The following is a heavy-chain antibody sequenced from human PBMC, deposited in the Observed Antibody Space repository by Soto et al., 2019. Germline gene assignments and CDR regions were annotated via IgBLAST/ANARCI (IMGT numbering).Heavy chain of an antibody. CDR2: IYSGGST. Sequence: GGSLRLSCAASGFTVSSNYMSWVRQAPGKGLEWVSVIYSGGSTYYADSVKGRFTISRDNSKNTLYLQMNSLRAEDTAVYYCARDLKRLELRLGAFDIRGQGTMVTVSS. CDR3: ARDLKRLELRLGAFDI. D-gene: IGHD1-7*01. J-gene: IGHJ3*02. V-gene: IGHV3-66*01. CDR1: GFTVSSNY.